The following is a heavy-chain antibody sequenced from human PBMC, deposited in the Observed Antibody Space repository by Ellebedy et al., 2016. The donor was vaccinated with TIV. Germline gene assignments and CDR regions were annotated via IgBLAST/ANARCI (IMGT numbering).Heavy chain of an antibody. CDR1: GYTFTSYD. D-gene: IGHD6-13*01. V-gene: IGHV1-8*01. CDR3: ARDRSSWTDDFDI. J-gene: IGHJ3*02. Sequence: ASVKVSCXASGYTFTSYDINWVRQATGQGLEWMGWMNPNSGNTGYAQKFQGRVTMTRDTSISTAYMELSRLRSDDTAVYYCARDRSSWTDDFDIWGQGTLVTVSS. CDR2: MNPNSGNT.